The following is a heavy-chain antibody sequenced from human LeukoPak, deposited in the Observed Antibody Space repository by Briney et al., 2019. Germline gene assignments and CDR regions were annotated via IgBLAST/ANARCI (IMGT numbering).Heavy chain of an antibody. Sequence: GGSLRLSCAASGFTFTSYNMNWVRQAPGKGLEWVSYISSSSSTIYYADSVKGRFTISRDNAKNSLYLQMNSLRAEDTAVYYCAELGITMIGGVWGKGTTVTISS. J-gene: IGHJ6*04. CDR2: ISSSSSTI. CDR1: GFTFTSYN. D-gene: IGHD3-10*02. V-gene: IGHV3-48*01. CDR3: AELGITMIGGV.